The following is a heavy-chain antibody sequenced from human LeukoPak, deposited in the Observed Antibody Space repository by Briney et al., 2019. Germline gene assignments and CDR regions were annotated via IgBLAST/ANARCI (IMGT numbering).Heavy chain of an antibody. J-gene: IGHJ4*02. CDR3: ARDHLGIFDY. CDR1: GFIFSSHW. V-gene: IGHV3-7*01. D-gene: IGHD1-26*01. CDR2: MKPDGSEK. Sequence: GGSLRLSCAASGFIFSSHWVSWVRQAPGKGLEWVANMKPDGSEKYYMDSVMGRFTISRDNAKNSLYLQMDSLRAEDTAVYYCARDHLGIFDYWGQGTLVTVSS.